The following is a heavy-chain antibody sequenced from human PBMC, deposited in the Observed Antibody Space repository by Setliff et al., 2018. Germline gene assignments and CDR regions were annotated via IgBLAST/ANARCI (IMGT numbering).Heavy chain of an antibody. D-gene: IGHD2-2*01. CDR3: APHSRSSDWRALDY. J-gene: IGHJ4*02. CDR1: GFTFNNYG. Sequence: PGGSLRLSCAASGFTFNNYGMSWVRQAPAKGLEWVSTITSDGGTTWYADSVKGRFTIYRDNSKNILYLQMNSLRAEDTAVYYCAPHSRSSDWRALDYWGQGTLVTVSS. CDR2: ITSDGGTT. V-gene: IGHV3-23*01.